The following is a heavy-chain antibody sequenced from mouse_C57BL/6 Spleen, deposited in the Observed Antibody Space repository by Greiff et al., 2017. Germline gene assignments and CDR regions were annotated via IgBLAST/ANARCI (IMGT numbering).Heavy chain of an antibody. D-gene: IGHD2-5*01. V-gene: IGHV1-11*01. CDR2: IYPVSGET. CDR1: GYTFTDHI. J-gene: IGHJ4*01. CDR3: GRGNYSNPYAMDY. Sequence: QVQLKESGAELASPGASVTLSCKASGYTFTDHIMNWVKKRPGQGLEWIGRIYPVSGETNYNQKFMGKATFSVDRSSSTVYMVLNSLTSEDPAVYYCGRGNYSNPYAMDYWGQGTSVTVSS.